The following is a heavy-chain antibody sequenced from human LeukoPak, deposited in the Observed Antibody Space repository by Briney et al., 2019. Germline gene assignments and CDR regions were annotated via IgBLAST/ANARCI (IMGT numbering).Heavy chain of an antibody. V-gene: IGHV3-33*08. CDR2: IWYDGSNK. CDR1: GFTFSSYG. CDR3: ATYPTIFGVVIIKPDAFDI. J-gene: IGHJ3*02. Sequence: PGGSLRLSCAASGFTFSSYGMHWVRQAPGKGLEWVAVIWYDGSNKYYADSVKGRFTISRDNSKNTLYLQMNSLRAEDTAVYYCATYPTIFGVVIIKPDAFDIWGQGTMVTVSS. D-gene: IGHD3-3*01.